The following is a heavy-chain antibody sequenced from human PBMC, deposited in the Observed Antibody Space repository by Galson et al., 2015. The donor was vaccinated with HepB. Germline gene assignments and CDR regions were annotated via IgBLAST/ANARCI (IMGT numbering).Heavy chain of an antibody. CDR3: ARSGSGSYYKFDY. D-gene: IGHD3-10*01. Sequence: SLRLSCAASGFTFSSYSMNWVRQAPGKGLEWVSYISSSSSTIYYADSVKGRFTISRDNAKNSLYLQMNSLRAEDTAVYYCARSGSGSYYKFDYWGQGTLVTVSS. J-gene: IGHJ4*02. V-gene: IGHV3-48*01. CDR2: ISSSSSTI. CDR1: GFTFSSYS.